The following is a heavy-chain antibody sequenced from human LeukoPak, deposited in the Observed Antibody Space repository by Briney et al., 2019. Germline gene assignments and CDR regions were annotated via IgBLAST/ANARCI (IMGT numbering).Heavy chain of an antibody. CDR2: LGIGGDT. V-gene: IGHV3-13*01. D-gene: IGHD2-2*01. Sequence: GGSLRLSCAASGFTFSTYDMHWVRQPTGNGLEWVASLGIGGDTYYPDSVKGRFTISRENARNSVYLQMNSLRAGDTAVYYCARDRRWGYCSSTSCYSDAFDIWGQGTMVTVSS. CDR1: GFTFSTYD. J-gene: IGHJ3*02. CDR3: ARDRRWGYCSSTSCYSDAFDI.